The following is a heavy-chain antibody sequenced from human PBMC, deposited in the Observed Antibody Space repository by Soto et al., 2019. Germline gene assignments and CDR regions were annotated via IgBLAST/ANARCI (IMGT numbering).Heavy chain of an antibody. V-gene: IGHV5-51*01. CDR1: GYSFSNYL. J-gene: IGHJ4*02. CDR3: ARNRDCSSKSCYTKYY. Sequence: XESLKSYCQASGYSFSNYLIVWVRQMPGKGLEWMGIIYPGDSDTKYSPSFQGQVTFSADKSISTAYLQWSSLKASDTAIYYCARNRDCSSKSCYTKYYWGQGTLVT. CDR2: IYPGDSDT. D-gene: IGHD2-2*02.